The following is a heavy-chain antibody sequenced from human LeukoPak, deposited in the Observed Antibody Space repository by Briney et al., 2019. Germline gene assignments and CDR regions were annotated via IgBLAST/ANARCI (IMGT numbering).Heavy chain of an antibody. V-gene: IGHV4-59*01. CDR2: IYYSGST. Sequence: SETLSLTCSISGGSISSYYWSWIRQPPGKGLEWIGYIYYSGSTNYNPSLKSRVTISVDTSKNQFSLKLSSVTAADTAVFYCARSLYYYGSDSFDIWGQGTMVTVSS. CDR3: ARSLYYYGSDSFDI. J-gene: IGHJ3*02. CDR1: GGSISSYY. D-gene: IGHD3-10*01.